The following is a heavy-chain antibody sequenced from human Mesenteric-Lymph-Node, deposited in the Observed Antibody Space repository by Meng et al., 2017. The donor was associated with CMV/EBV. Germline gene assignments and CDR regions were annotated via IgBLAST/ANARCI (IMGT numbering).Heavy chain of an antibody. CDR1: GGSISSYY. J-gene: IGHJ5*02. CDR3: ARRYCSTTSCYIWWFDP. CDR2: IYYSGST. Sequence: SETLSLTCTVSGGSISSYYWSWIRQPPGKGLEWIGYIYYSGSTYYNPSLKSRVTISVDTSKNQFSLKLSSVTAADTAVYYCARRYCSTTSCYIWWFDPWGQGTLVTVSS. D-gene: IGHD2-2*02. V-gene: IGHV4-59*08.